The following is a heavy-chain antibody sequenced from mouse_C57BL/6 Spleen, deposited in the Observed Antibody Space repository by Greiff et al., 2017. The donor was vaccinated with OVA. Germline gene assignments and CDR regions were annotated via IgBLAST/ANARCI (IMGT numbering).Heavy chain of an antibody. V-gene: IGHV1-39*01. CDR1: GYSFTDYN. J-gene: IGHJ3*01. Sequence: EVQLQQSGPELVKPGASVKISCKASGYSFTDYNMNWVKQSNGKSLEWIGVINPNYGTTSYNQKFKGKATLTVDQSSSTAYMQLNSLTSEDSAVYYCARGGTTVVREAWFAYWGQGTLVTVSA. CDR3: ARGGTTVVREAWFAY. D-gene: IGHD1-1*01. CDR2: INPNYGTT.